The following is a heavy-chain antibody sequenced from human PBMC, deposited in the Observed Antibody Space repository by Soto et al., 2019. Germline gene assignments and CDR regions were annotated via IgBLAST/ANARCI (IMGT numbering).Heavy chain of an antibody. CDR3: ARDGSYYGSGNFYSSDHYYGMDV. V-gene: IGHV1-18*01. Sequence: GASVKVSCKASGYTFTNYGISWVRQAPGQGLEWMGWISAYNGNTNYAQKLQGRVTMTTDTSTSTAYMELRSLRSDDTAVYFCARDGSYYGSGNFYSSDHYYGMDVWGHGTTVTVSS. D-gene: IGHD3-10*01. J-gene: IGHJ6*02. CDR1: GYTFTNYG. CDR2: ISAYNGNT.